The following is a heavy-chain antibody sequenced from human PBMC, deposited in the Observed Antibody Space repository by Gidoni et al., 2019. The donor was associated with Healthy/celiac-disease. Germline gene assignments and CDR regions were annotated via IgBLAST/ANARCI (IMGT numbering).Heavy chain of an antibody. J-gene: IGHJ4*02. D-gene: IGHD5-18*01. V-gene: IGHV3-30*18. Sequence: QVPLVESGGGVVQPGRALRLSCVPPAFTFSLSCMRWVRQAPGKGLKWVAVISYDGSNKYYADSVKGRFTISRDNSKNTLYLQMNSLGAEDTAVYYCAKVRGAWIQLWPKRYYFDYWGQGTLVTVSS. CDR3: AKVRGAWIQLWPKRYYFDY. CDR1: AFTFSLSC. CDR2: ISYDGSNK.